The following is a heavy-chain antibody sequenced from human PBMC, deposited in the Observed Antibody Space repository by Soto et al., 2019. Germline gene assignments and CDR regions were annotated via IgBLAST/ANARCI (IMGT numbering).Heavy chain of an antibody. D-gene: IGHD2-8*01. V-gene: IGHV1-18*01. CDR2: ISAYNGNT. Sequence: ASVKVFCKASGYTFTSYGISWVRQAPGQGLEWMGWISAYNGNTNYAQNLQGRVTMTTDTSTSTAYMELRSLRSDDTAVYYCARDHGYCTNGVCSNYYYYGMDVWGQGTTVTVSS. J-gene: IGHJ6*02. CDR1: GYTFTSYG. CDR3: ARDHGYCTNGVCSNYYYYGMDV.